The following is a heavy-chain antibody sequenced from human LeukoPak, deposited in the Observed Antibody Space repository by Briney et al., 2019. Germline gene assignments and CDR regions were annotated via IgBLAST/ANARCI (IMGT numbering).Heavy chain of an antibody. CDR1: GFTFSSHS. Sequence: PGGSLRLSCAASGFTFSSHSMNWVRQAPGKGLEWVSYISSSSSTIYYADSVKGRFTISRDNAKNSLYLQMYSLRDEDTAVYYCARVKLRYSSSWPFDYWGQGTLVTVSS. V-gene: IGHV3-48*02. CDR3: ARVKLRYSSSWPFDY. CDR2: ISSSSSTI. D-gene: IGHD6-13*01. J-gene: IGHJ4*02.